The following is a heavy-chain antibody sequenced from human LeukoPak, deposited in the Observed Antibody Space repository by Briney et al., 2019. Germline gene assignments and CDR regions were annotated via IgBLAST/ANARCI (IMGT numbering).Heavy chain of an antibody. J-gene: IGHJ4*02. CDR2: ISSGNDYI. V-gene: IGHV3-21*01. CDR3: VRIPEATSK. CDR1: VFTFSSYT. Sequence: GGTLRLSCAASVFTFSSYTMNWVRQAPGKGLEWVSSISSGNDYIHYADSVKGRFTITRDNAKNSLHLQMRNQRAEVKAGYYWVRIPEATSKWGQGTLVTVSS. D-gene: IGHD3-16*01.